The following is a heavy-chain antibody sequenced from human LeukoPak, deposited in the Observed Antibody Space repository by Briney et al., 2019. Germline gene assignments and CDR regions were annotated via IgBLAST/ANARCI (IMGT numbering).Heavy chain of an antibody. D-gene: IGHD5-18*01. CDR2: MNPNSDST. CDR3: ARGTAMVRGAFDI. CDR1: GYTFTSYD. V-gene: IGHV1-8*01. J-gene: IGHJ3*02. Sequence: ASVKVSCKASGYTFTSYDINWVRQATGQGLEWMGWMNPNSDSTGYAQMFQGRVTMTRNTSISTVDMELSSLRSEDTAVYYCARGTAMVRGAFDIWGQGTMVTVSS.